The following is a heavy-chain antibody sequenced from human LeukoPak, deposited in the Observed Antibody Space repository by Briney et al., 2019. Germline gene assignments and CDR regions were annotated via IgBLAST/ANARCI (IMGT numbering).Heavy chain of an antibody. J-gene: IGHJ4*02. CDR3: AKEIRDRGPFDY. CDR2: ISGSGTRT. V-gene: IGHV3-23*01. CDR1: GFTFSSYG. Sequence: GGPLRLSCAASGFTFSSYGMHWVRQAPGKGLEWVSAISGSGTRTYYADSVKGRFTISRDSSKNTLYLQMNSLRAEDTAVYYCAKEIRDRGPFDYWGQGTLVTVSS.